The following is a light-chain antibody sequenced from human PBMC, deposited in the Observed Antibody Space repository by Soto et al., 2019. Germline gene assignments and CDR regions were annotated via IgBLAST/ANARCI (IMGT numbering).Light chain of an antibody. J-gene: IGKJ1*01. Sequence: DIVMTQSPDSLAVSLGERATINCKSSQSVLHNSKNTSYLAWYQQRPGQPPNLLIYWASTRASGVPDRFSGSGSGTDFSLTISSLQAEDVAVYYCQQYYSAPRTFGQGTKVEIK. CDR1: QSVLHNSKNTSY. V-gene: IGKV4-1*01. CDR3: QQYYSAPRT. CDR2: WAS.